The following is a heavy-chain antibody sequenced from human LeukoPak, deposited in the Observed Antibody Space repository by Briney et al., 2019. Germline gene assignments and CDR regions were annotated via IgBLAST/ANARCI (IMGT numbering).Heavy chain of an antibody. Sequence: GGSLRLSCAASGFSFSNAWMSWVRQAPGKGLEWVGRIKSRTDGGTPDYAAPVKGSFTISRDDSKNTLFLQMNSLKTEDTALYYCTTEFGDNSGRYYFDYWGQGTPVTVSS. CDR2: IKSRTDGGTP. CDR1: GFSFSNAW. D-gene: IGHD4-23*01. J-gene: IGHJ4*02. CDR3: TTEFGDNSGRYYFDY. V-gene: IGHV3-15*01.